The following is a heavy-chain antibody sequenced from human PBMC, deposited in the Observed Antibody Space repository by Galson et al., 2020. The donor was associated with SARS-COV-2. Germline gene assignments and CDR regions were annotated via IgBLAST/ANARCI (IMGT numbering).Heavy chain of an antibody. J-gene: IGHJ4*01. CDR2: ISDSGDVM. D-gene: IGHD3-10*02. CDR3: VKDIEYVGGFYYFDS. Sequence: NSGGSLRLSCVASGFSFSDYQMTWVRQAPGKGLEWLAYISDSGDVMFHADSVRGRFTISRDNSKNSLYLQMNSLRAEDTAVYYCVKDIEYVGGFYYFDSWGQGTLVTVSS. CDR1: GFSFSDYQ. V-gene: IGHV3-11*04.